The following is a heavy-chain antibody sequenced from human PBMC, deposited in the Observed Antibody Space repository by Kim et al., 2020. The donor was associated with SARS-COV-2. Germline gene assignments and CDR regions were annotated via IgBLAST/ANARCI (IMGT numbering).Heavy chain of an antibody. V-gene: IGHV1-8*01. J-gene: IGHJ4*02. CDR3: AREKYYYDSSGYSY. Sequence: AQKFQGRVTMTRNTSISTAYMELSSLRSEDTAVYYCAREKYYYDSSGYSYWGQGTLVTVSS. D-gene: IGHD3-22*01.